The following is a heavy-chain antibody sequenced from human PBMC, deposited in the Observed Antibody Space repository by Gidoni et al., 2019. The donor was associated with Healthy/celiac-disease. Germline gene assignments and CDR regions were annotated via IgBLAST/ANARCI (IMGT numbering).Heavy chain of an antibody. D-gene: IGHD6-19*01. J-gene: IGHJ6*02. Sequence: QVQLQESGPGLVKPSLTLSLTCTVSGGPISSGGYYWSWFRQHPGKGLEWIGYLYYSGSTYYNPALRRRFTKSVYTSKNQFSRKLSSVTAADTAVYYCARVSVAGTYYYYGMDVWGQGTTVTVSS. CDR3: ARVSVAGTYYYYGMDV. CDR2: LYYSGST. CDR1: GGPISSGGYY. V-gene: IGHV4-31*03.